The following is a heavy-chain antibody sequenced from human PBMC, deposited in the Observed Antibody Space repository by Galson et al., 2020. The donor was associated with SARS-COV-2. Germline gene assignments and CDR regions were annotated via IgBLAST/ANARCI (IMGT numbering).Heavy chain of an antibody. D-gene: IGHD6-19*01. CDR2: ISGSGGST. CDR3: AKDPSPDSGWYPGPYYFDY. V-gene: IGHV3-23*01. CDR1: GFTFSSYA. J-gene: IGHJ4*02. Sequence: GGSLRLSCAASGFTFSSYAMSWVRQAPGKGLEWVSAISGSGGSTYYADSVKGRFTISRDNSKNTLYLQMNSLRAEDTAVYYCAKDPSPDSGWYPGPYYFDYWGQGTLVTVSS.